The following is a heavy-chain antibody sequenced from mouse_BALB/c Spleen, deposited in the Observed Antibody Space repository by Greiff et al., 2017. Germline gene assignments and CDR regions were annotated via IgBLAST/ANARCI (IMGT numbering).Heavy chain of an antibody. Sequence: VQLQQSGAELVKPGASVKLSCTASGFNIKDTYMHWVKQRPEQGLEWIGRIDPANGNTKYDPKFQGKATITADTSSNTAYLQLSSLTSEDTAVYYCARIDYDSFSYAIDYWGQGTSVTVSS. CDR1: GFNIKDTY. V-gene: IGHV14-3*02. D-gene: IGHD2-4*01. CDR3: ARIDYDSFSYAIDY. J-gene: IGHJ4*01. CDR2: IDPANGNT.